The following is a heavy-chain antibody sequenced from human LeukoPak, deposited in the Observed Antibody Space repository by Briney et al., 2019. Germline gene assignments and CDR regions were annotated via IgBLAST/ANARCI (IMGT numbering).Heavy chain of an antibody. D-gene: IGHD2-2*01. CDR1: GYTFTGYY. Sequence: VASVKVSCEASGYTFTGYYMHWVRQAPGQGLEWMGWINPNSGGTNYAQKFQGRVTMTRDTSISTAYMELSRLRSDDTAVYYCARDPRYCSSTSCYLGWFDPWGQGTLVTVSS. V-gene: IGHV1-2*02. CDR2: INPNSGGT. J-gene: IGHJ5*02. CDR3: ARDPRYCSSTSCYLGWFDP.